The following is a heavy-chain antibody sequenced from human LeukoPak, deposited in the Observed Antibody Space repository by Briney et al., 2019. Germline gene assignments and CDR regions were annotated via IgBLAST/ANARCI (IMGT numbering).Heavy chain of an antibody. D-gene: IGHD4/OR15-4a*01. Sequence: PGGSLRLSCAASGFTFSSYAMHWVRQAPGKGLEYVSAISSNGGSTYYANSVKGRFTISRDNSKNTLYLQMGSLRAEDMAVYYCAREPTWSYYYYYYMDVWGKGTTVTVSS. CDR2: ISSNGGST. J-gene: IGHJ6*03. CDR1: GFTFSSYA. V-gene: IGHV3-64*01. CDR3: AREPTWSYYYYYYMDV.